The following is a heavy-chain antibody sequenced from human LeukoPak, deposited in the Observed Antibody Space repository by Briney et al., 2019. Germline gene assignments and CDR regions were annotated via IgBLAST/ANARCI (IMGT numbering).Heavy chain of an antibody. CDR2: IYYSGST. J-gene: IGHJ4*02. CDR1: GGSISSYF. D-gene: IGHD2-15*01. V-gene: IGHV4-59*08. CDR3: ARGYYYFDY. Sequence: PSETLSLTCTVSGGSISSYFWSWIRQPPGKGLEWIGYIYYSGSTSYNPSLKSRVTISIDKSKTQFSLRLSSVTAADTAVYYCARGYYYFDYWGQGTLVTVSS.